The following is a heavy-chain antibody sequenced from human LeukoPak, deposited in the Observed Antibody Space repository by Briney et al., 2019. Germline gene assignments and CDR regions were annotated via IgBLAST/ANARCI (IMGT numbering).Heavy chain of an antibody. CDR3: AKGSRWFGP. Sequence: SETLSLTCSVSGGSISNYFWTWLRQPAGKGLEWIGRIYVTGSTIYNPSLKSRVTMSVDRSKNQFSLILNSVTAADTAVYYCAKGSRWFGPWGQGALVIVSS. D-gene: IGHD2-15*01. CDR2: IYVTGST. J-gene: IGHJ5*02. V-gene: IGHV4-4*07. CDR1: GGSISNYF.